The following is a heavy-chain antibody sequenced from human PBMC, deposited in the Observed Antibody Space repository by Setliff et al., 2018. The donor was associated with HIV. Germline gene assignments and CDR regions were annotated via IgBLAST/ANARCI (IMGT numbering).Heavy chain of an antibody. D-gene: IGHD5-12*01. J-gene: IGHJ4*02. CDR3: ATHRVGQRPWLSDF. CDR1: GFTFNDYG. V-gene: IGHV3-30*02. Sequence: GGSLRLSCVASGFTFNDYGMHWVRQAPGKGLEWVTFIRYDSSNKYYADSVKGRFTISRDNAKNALYLQMNSLRAEDTAVYYCATHRVGQRPWLSDFWGQGTLVTVSS. CDR2: IRYDSSNK.